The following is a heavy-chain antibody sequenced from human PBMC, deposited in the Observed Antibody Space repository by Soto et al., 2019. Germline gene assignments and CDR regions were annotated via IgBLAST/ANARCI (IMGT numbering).Heavy chain of an antibody. D-gene: IGHD3-10*01. J-gene: IGHJ6*02. CDR3: AAELGFGKLSVV. CDR1: GDTFTNCV. V-gene: IGHV1-69*01. Sequence: QVPVVQSGVEVRRPGSSVKVSCKASGDTFTNCVISWVRQAPGQGLEWMGGIIPLFGTTDFAQRFQGRLTITTDESTTTAYMELSRLRSEDTATYYCAAELGFGKLSVVWGQGTTVIGSS. CDR2: IIPLFGTT.